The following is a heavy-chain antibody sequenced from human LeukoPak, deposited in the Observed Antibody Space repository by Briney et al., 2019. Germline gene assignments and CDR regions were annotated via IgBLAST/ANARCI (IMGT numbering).Heavy chain of an antibody. V-gene: IGHV3-48*03. J-gene: IGHJ3*02. D-gene: IGHD3-10*01. CDR2: ISSGGSTI. CDR3: ARVTYYGSGSDAFDI. Sequence: PGGSLRLSCAASGFTFSSYEMNWVRQAPGKGLEWVSYISSGGSTIYYADSVKGRFTISRDNAKNSLYLQMNSLRAEDTAVYYCARVTYYGSGSDAFDIWGQGTMVTVSS. CDR1: GFTFSSYE.